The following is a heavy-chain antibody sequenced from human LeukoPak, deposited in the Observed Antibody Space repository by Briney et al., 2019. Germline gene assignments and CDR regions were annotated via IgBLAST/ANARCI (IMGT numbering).Heavy chain of an antibody. J-gene: IGHJ6*03. CDR1: GDSFTSYW. Sequence: GESLKISCKGSGDSFTSYWIGWVRQMPGKGLEWMGIIYPGDSDTRYSPSFQGQVTISADKSISTAYLQWSSLKASDTAMYYCARYYYGSGIGYYYMDVWGKGTTVTISS. CDR2: IYPGDSDT. CDR3: ARYYYGSGIGYYYMDV. D-gene: IGHD3-10*01. V-gene: IGHV5-51*01.